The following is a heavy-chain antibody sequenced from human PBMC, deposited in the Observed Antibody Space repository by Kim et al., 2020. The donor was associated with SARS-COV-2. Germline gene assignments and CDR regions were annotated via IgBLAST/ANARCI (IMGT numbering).Heavy chain of an antibody. CDR2: IIPILGIA. D-gene: IGHD3-22*01. CDR1: GGTFSSYA. Sequence: SVKVSCKASGGTFSSYAISWVRQAPGQGLEWMGRIIPILGIANYAQKFQGRVTITADKSTSTAYMELSSLRSEDTAVYYCAGAPTYYYDSSGYPFDYWGQGTLVTVSS. CDR3: AGAPTYYYDSSGYPFDY. V-gene: IGHV1-69*04. J-gene: IGHJ4*02.